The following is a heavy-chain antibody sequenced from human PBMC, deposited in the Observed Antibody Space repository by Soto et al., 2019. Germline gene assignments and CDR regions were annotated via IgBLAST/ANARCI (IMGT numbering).Heavy chain of an antibody. Sequence: QVQLVESGGGVVQPGRSLRLSCAASGFTFSSYGMHWVRQAPGKGLEWVTVISYDGNVAYYADSVKGRFTISRDNSKNTLYLQMNSLRTEDTAMYYCAKEGRITNWYFDYWGQGTLVTVSS. CDR3: AKEGRITNWYFDY. J-gene: IGHJ4*02. V-gene: IGHV3-30*18. CDR2: ISYDGNVA. D-gene: IGHD1-1*01. CDR1: GFTFSSYG.